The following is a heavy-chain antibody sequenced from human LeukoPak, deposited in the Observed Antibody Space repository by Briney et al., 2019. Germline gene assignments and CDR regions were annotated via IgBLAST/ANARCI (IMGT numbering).Heavy chain of an antibody. V-gene: IGHV1-2*02. CDR2: INPNSGGT. CDR3: ARDLIAAAQGIDY. J-gene: IGHJ4*02. CDR1: GYTFTGYY. Sequence: ASVKVSCKASGYTFTGYYMHWVRQAPGQGLEWMGWINPNSGGTNYAQKLQGRVTMTRDTSISTAYMELSRLRSDDTAVYYCARDLIAAAQGIDYWGQGTLVTVSS. D-gene: IGHD6-13*01.